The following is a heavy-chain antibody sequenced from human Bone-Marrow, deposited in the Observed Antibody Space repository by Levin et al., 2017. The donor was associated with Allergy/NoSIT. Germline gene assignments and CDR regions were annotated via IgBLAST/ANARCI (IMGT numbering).Heavy chain of an antibody. J-gene: IGHJ6*03. V-gene: IGHV3-30-3*01. CDR1: GFTFSSYA. D-gene: IGHD6-19*01. Sequence: GGSLRLSCAASGFTFSSYAMHWVRQAPGKGLEWVAVISYDGSNKYYADSVKGRFTISRDNSKNTLYLQMNSLRAEDTAVYYCARDTVAGDYYYYMDVWGKGTTVTVSS. CDR3: ARDTVAGDYYYYMDV. CDR2: ISYDGSNK.